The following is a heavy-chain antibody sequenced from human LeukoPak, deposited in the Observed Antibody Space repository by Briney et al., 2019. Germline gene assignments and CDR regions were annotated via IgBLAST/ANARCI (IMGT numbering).Heavy chain of an antibody. J-gene: IGHJ4*02. CDR2: INPSGGST. Sequence: ASVTVSCKASGYTFTSYYMHGVRQARGQGREGMGIINPSGGSTSYAQKFQGRVTMTRDTSTSTVYMELSSLRSEDTAVYSCARDSLTGNDYWGQGTLVTVSS. CDR1: GYTFTSYY. CDR3: ARDSLTGNDY. V-gene: IGHV1-46*01. D-gene: IGHD1-20*01.